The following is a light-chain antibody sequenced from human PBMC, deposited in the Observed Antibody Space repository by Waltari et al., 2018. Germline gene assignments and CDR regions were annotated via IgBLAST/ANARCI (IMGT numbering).Light chain of an antibody. Sequence: DIQMTQSPSSLSASVGDRVTITCRASQTIPRYLNWYQQKPGKAPKLLIYGISNLHMWVPSRFSGSGSGTDFTLTISILQPEDFATYYCQQSTSIPLTFGGGTKVDIK. CDR2: GIS. J-gene: IGKJ4*01. CDR3: QQSTSIPLT. V-gene: IGKV1-39*01. CDR1: QTIPRY.